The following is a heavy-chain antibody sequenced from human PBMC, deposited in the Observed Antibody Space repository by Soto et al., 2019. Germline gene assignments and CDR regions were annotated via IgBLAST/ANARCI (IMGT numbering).Heavy chain of an antibody. D-gene: IGHD3-22*01. CDR1: GFTFGDHA. CDR2: IKSKTYDGTT. V-gene: IGHV3-49*03. Sequence: PGGSLRLSCTASGFTFGDHAMSWFRQAPGKGLDWVGFIKSKTYDGTTEYAASVKGRFSISRDDPESIAYLQMNSLKTEDTAVYFCSRETYYYDSRGYYYADYWGQGTLVTVSS. CDR3: SRETYYYDSRGYYYADY. J-gene: IGHJ4*02.